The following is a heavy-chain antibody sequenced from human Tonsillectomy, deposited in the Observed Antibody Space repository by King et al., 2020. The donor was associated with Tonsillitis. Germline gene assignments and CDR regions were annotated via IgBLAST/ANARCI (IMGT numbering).Heavy chain of an antibody. CDR2: ISNDGSNK. D-gene: IGHD5-12*01. J-gene: IGHJ6*02. CDR3: ARDLTLFFAGYDRFKTYGMDV. CDR1: GFTFSSYA. V-gene: IGHV3-30*04. Sequence: VQLVESGGGVVQPGRSLRLSCAASGFTFSSYAMHWVRQAPGKGLEWVAVISNDGSNKNYTDSVKGRFTISRDNSKNTLYLQMNSLRAEDTALYYCARDLTLFFAGYDRFKTYGMDVWGQGTTVTV.